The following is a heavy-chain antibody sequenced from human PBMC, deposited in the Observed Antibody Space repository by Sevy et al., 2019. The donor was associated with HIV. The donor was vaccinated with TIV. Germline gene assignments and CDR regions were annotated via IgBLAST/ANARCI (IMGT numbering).Heavy chain of an antibody. CDR3: ARYDSLTGRSDVFDI. Sequence: SETLSLTCTVSGGSISSYYWSWIRQPPGKGLEWIGHIHYRGRTTYNPSLKSRVTISVDTSKIHFSLRLNFVTAADTAVYYCARYDSLTGRSDVFDIWGQGTMVTVSS. V-gene: IGHV4-59*13. D-gene: IGHD3-9*01. J-gene: IGHJ3*02. CDR2: IHYRGRT. CDR1: GGSISSYY.